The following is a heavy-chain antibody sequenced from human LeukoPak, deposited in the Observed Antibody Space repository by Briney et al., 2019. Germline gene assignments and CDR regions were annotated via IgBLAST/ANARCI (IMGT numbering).Heavy chain of an antibody. CDR3: ARGGRWELPRPYAFDI. J-gene: IGHJ3*02. V-gene: IGHV1-18*01. Sequence: ASVKVSCKASAYTFTSYGISWVRQAPGQGLEWMGWISVYNGHTNYAQDLQGRVTMTTDTSTSTAYMELRSLRSDDTAVYYCARGGRWELPRPYAFDIWGQGTMVTVSS. CDR1: AYTFTSYG. CDR2: ISVYNGHT. D-gene: IGHD1-26*01.